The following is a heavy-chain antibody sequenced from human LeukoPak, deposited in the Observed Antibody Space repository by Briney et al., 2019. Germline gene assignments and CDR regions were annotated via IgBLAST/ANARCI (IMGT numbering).Heavy chain of an antibody. J-gene: IGHJ4*02. Sequence: PSETLSLTCTVSGGSISSYYWSWIRQPPGKGLEWLGYIYYSGSTNYNPSLKSRVTISVDTSKNQFSLKLSSVTAADTAVYYCAGNYYDSSGYYYDDYWGQGTLVTVSS. V-gene: IGHV4-59*01. D-gene: IGHD3-22*01. CDR3: AGNYYDSSGYYYDDY. CDR1: GGSISSYY. CDR2: IYYSGST.